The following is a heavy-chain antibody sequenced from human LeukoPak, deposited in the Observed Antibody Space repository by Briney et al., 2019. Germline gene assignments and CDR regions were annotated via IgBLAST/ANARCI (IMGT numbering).Heavy chain of an antibody. Sequence: GASVKVSCKASGGTFNSYAISWVRQAPGQGLEWMGGIIPIFGTANSAQKFQGRVTITADESTSTAYMELSSLRSEDTAVYYCALPGGDIVVVPAAIAAFDYWGQGTLVTVSS. D-gene: IGHD2-2*02. CDR3: ALPGGDIVVVPAAIAAFDY. V-gene: IGHV1-69*13. CDR2: IIPIFGTA. J-gene: IGHJ4*02. CDR1: GGTFNSYA.